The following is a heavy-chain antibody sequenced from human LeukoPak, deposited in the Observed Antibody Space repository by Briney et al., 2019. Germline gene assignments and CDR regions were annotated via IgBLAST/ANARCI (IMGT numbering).Heavy chain of an antibody. Sequence: SGPTLVNPTQTLTLTCTFSGFSLSTSGVGVGWFRQPPGKALEWLALIYWDDDKRYSPSLKSRLTITKDTSKNQVVLTMTNMDPVDTATYYCAHRQDWIAAAGFDYWGQGTLVTVSS. CDR3: AHRQDWIAAAGFDY. CDR2: IYWDDDK. D-gene: IGHD6-13*01. V-gene: IGHV2-5*02. CDR1: GFSLSTSGVG. J-gene: IGHJ4*02.